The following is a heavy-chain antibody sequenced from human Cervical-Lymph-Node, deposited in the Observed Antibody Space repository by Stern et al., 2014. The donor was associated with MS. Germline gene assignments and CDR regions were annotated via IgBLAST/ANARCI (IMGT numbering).Heavy chain of an antibody. CDR2: INPNSRDT. CDR1: GYTFTDFY. V-gene: IGHV1-2*06. D-gene: IGHD6-19*01. CDR3: ATPYSSGWSPDH. Sequence: QVQLEESGAEVKKPGASVKVSCKTSGYTFTDFYIHWVRQAPGQGLEWMGRINPNSRDTKFAQRFQGRVTMTRDTSISTAYMELSRLRSDDTAVYYCATPYSSGWSPDHWGQGTLVTVSS. J-gene: IGHJ5*02.